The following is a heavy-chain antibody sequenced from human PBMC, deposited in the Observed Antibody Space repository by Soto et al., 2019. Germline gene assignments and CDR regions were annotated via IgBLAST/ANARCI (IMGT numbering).Heavy chain of an antibody. CDR3: AGQGRLPAAISDYFDY. D-gene: IGHD2-2*01. J-gene: IGHJ4*02. Sequence: PGESLKISCKGSGYSFTSYWISWVRQMPGKGLEWMGRIDPSDSYTNYSPSFQGHVTISADKSISTAYLQWSSLKASDTAMYYCAGQGRLPAAISDYFDYWGQGTLVTVSS. V-gene: IGHV5-10-1*01. CDR1: GYSFTSYW. CDR2: IDPSDSYT.